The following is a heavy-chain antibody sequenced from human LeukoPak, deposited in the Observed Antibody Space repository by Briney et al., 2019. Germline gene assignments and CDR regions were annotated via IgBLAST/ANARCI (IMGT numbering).Heavy chain of an antibody. V-gene: IGHV3-74*01. Sequence: PGGSLRLSCAASGFTFSSYWMHWVRQAPGKGLVWVSSLISDGSSASYADSVKGRFTISRDNTKNTLYLQMNSLRAEDTAVYYCVRDSRYCPDVWGQGTTVTVSS. D-gene: IGHD2-8*02. CDR3: VRDSRYCPDV. CDR2: LISDGSSA. CDR1: GFTFSSYW. J-gene: IGHJ6*02.